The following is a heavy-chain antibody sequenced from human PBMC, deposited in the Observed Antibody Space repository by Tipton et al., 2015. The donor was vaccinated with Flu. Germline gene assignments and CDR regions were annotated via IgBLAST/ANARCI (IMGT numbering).Heavy chain of an antibody. D-gene: IGHD2-2*01. J-gene: IGHJ4*02. CDR1: SGSIRSTNYF. Sequence: TLSLTCTVSSGSIRSTNYFCAWIRQPPGKRLELIGSIYPSGTTYYNPSLKSPVTISVDTSKTQLALKLISVTAADTAVYYCARDVWAIPAAIRDWGQGILVTVSS. CDR2: IYPSGTT. CDR3: ARDVWAIPAAIRD. V-gene: IGHV4-39*06.